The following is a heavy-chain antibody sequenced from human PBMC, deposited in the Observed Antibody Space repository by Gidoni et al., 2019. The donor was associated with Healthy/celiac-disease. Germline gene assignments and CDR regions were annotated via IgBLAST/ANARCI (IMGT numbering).Heavy chain of an antibody. J-gene: IGHJ6*02. D-gene: IGHD3-10*01. V-gene: IGHV3-30*01. CDR3: ARDRYYGSGSMPDYYYYYGMDV. Sequence: QVQLVESGGGVVQPGRSLRLSCAASGFTFSSYAMHWVRQAPGKGLEWVAVISNDGSNKYYADSVKGRFTISRDNSKNTLYLQMNSLRAEDTAVYYCARDRYYGSGSMPDYYYYYGMDVWGQGTTVTVSS. CDR2: ISNDGSNK. CDR1: GFTFSSYA.